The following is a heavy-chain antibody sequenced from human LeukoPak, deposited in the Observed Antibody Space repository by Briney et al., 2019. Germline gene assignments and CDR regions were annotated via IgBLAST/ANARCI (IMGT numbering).Heavy chain of an antibody. Sequence: SETLSLTCAVYGGSFSGYYWSWIRQHPGKGLEWIGYIYYSGSTYYNPSLKSRVTISVDTSKNQFSLKLSSVTAADTAVYYCARRTSWGRDFDYWGQGTLVTVSS. CDR3: ARRTSWGRDFDY. CDR2: IYYSGST. V-gene: IGHV4-31*11. D-gene: IGHD7-27*01. CDR1: GGSFSGYY. J-gene: IGHJ4*02.